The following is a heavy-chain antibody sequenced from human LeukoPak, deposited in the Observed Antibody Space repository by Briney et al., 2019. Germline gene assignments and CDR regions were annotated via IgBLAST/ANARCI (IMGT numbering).Heavy chain of an antibody. D-gene: IGHD2-2*01. CDR1: GFTFSSYA. CDR3: ARGDYCSSTSCYPHVFDY. J-gene: IGHJ4*02. Sequence: GGSLRLSCAASGFTFSSYAMHWVRQAPGKGLEWVSSISSSSSYIYYADSVKGRFTISRDNAKNSLYLQMNSLRAEDTAVYYCARGDYCSSTSCYPHVFDYWGQGTLVTVSS. V-gene: IGHV3-21*01. CDR2: ISSSSSYI.